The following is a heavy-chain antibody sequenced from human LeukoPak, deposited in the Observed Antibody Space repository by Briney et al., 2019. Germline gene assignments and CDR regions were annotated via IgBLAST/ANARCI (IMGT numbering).Heavy chain of an antibody. Sequence: GGSLRLSCAASGFTVSSNYMSWVRQAPGKGLEWVGRIKSKTDGGTTDYAAPVKGRFTISRDDSKNTLYLQMNSLKTEDTAVYYCTTDAEPNYYDSSADYWGQGTLVTVSS. D-gene: IGHD3-22*01. CDR1: GFTVSSNY. CDR3: TTDAEPNYYDSSADY. V-gene: IGHV3-15*01. J-gene: IGHJ4*02. CDR2: IKSKTDGGTT.